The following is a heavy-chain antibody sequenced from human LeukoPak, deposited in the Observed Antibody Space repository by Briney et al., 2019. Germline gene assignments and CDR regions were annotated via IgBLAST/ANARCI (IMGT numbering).Heavy chain of an antibody. CDR1: GGSFSGYY. D-gene: IGHD3-22*01. CDR2: INHSGST. J-gene: IGHJ4*02. Sequence: PSETLSLTCAVYGGSFSGYYWSWIRQPPGKGLGWIVEINHSGSTNYNPSLKSRVTISVDTSKNQFSLKLSSVTAADTAVYYCARIVYYDSSGYFYHFDYWGQGTLVTVSS. V-gene: IGHV4-34*01. CDR3: ARIVYYDSSGYFYHFDY.